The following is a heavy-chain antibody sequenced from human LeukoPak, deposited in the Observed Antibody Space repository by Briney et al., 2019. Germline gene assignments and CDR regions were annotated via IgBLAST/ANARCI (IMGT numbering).Heavy chain of an antibody. D-gene: IGHD5-18*01. Sequence: GGSLRLSCAASGFTLSSYAMSWVRQAPGKGLEWVSAISGSGGSTYYADSVKGRFTISRDNSKNTLYLQMNSLRAEDTAVYYCAKASGYSYGFFDYWGQGTLVTVSS. V-gene: IGHV3-23*01. J-gene: IGHJ4*02. CDR2: ISGSGGST. CDR3: AKASGYSYGFFDY. CDR1: GFTLSSYA.